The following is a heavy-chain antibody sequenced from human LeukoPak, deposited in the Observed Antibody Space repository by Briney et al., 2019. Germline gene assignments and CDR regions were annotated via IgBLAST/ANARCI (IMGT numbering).Heavy chain of an antibody. CDR3: ARVTSSSCLDY. CDR2: INPNSGGP. J-gene: IGHJ4*02. CDR1: GYTFTGYY. Sequence: ASVTLSCMASGYTFTGYYLHWVRQAPGQGLEWMGWINPNSGGPNFPQKFQGRVTMTRDTSFSTAYMELSRLRSDDTAVYYCARVTSSSCLDYWGQGTLVTVSS. V-gene: IGHV1-2*02. D-gene: IGHD6-13*01.